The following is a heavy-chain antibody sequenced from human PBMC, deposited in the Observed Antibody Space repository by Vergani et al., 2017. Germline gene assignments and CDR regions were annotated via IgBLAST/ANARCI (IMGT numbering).Heavy chain of an antibody. J-gene: IGHJ4*02. Sequence: QVQLQESGPGLVKPSETLSLTCAVSGYSISSGYYWGWIRQPPGKGLEWIGSIYHSGSTYYNPSLKSRVTIAVDTSKNQFFLKLSSATAADTAVYYCARHKINWNAFGYWGQGTLVTVSS. D-gene: IGHD1-1*01. CDR3: ARHKINWNAFGY. V-gene: IGHV4-38-2*01. CDR1: GYSISSGYY. CDR2: IYHSGST.